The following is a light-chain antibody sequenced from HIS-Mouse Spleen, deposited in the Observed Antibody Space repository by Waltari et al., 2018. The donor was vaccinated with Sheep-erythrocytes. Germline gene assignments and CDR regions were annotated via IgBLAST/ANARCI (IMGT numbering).Light chain of an antibody. Sequence: AIQMTQSPSSLSASVGDRVTITCRASQGIRNDLGWYQQKPGKAPKLLIYAASSLQSWVPSRFSGSGSGTDFTLTISSLQPEDFATYYCLQDYNYPTFGQGTKVEIK. CDR1: QGIRND. CDR3: LQDYNYPT. J-gene: IGKJ1*01. V-gene: IGKV1-6*01. CDR2: AAS.